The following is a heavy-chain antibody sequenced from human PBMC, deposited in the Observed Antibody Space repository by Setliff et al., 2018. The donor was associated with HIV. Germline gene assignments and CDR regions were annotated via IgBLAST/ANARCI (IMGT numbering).Heavy chain of an antibody. CDR2: INPYSGDT. CDR1: GYTFAGYY. D-gene: IGHD6-13*01. Sequence: GASVKVSCKASGYTFAGYYMHWVRQAPGQGLEWMGRINPYSGDTNYAQKLQGRVTMTTDTSTSTAYMELRSLRSDDTAVYFCARSGRVNSAAGLGDYWGQGTLVTVSS. J-gene: IGHJ4*02. V-gene: IGHV1-2*06. CDR3: ARSGRVNSAAGLGDY.